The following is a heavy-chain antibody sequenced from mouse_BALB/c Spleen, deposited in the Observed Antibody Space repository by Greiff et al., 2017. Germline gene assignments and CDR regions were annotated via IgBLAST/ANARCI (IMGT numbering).Heavy chain of an antibody. Sequence: VQLVESGAELVKPGASVKLSCKASGYTFTSYYMYWVKQRPGQGLEWIGEINPSNGGTNFNEKFKSKATLTVDKSSSTAYMQLSSLTSEDSAVYYCTRVVVHWYFDVWGAGTTVTVSS. V-gene: IGHV1S81*02. D-gene: IGHD1-1*01. J-gene: IGHJ1*01. CDR1: GYTFTSYY. CDR2: INPSNGGT. CDR3: TRVVVHWYFDV.